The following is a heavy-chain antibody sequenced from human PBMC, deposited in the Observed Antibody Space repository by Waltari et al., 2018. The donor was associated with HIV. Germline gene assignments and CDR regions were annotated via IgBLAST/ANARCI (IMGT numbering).Heavy chain of an antibody. CDR1: GSSITSGYY. CDR3: ARDWGVTTGPFDF. J-gene: IGHJ4*02. CDR2: IHYNGRA. D-gene: IGHD4-4*01. V-gene: IGHV4-38-2*02. Sequence: QVQLQESGPGLVQTLETLSLTCAVSGSSITSGYYWAWIRQSPGKGLEWIATIHYNGRADYNPSLGGRVLVSLDPSKNQFSLKMRYVTAADTAIYYCARDWGVTTGPFDFWGQGTQVTVSS.